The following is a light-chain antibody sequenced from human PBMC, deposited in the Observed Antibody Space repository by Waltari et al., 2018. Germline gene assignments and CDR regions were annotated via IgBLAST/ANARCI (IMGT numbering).Light chain of an antibody. V-gene: IGKV2-30*02. Sequence: DFVMTQSPLSLPVTLGQPASISCRSTQSLVHDDGNTYLNWFHQRPGQSPRRLIYEVSKRDSGVPDRLSGSGSGTDFTLTISRVGADDVGFYFCMQGTFPFTVGPGTKVDI. J-gene: IGKJ3*01. CDR2: EVS. CDR3: MQGTFPFT. CDR1: QSLVHDDGNTY.